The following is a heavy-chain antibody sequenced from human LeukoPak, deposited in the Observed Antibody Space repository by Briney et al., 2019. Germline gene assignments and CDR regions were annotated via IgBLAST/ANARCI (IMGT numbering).Heavy chain of an antibody. CDR2: INSDGSST. V-gene: IGHV3-74*01. Sequence: GGSLRLSCAASGFTFSNYWMHWVRQAPGKGLVWVSHINSDGSSTSYADSVKGRFTISRDNAKNTLYLEVNTLRAEDTAVYYCARDGYCSGGKCYGSDYWGQGTLVSVSS. CDR1: GFTFSNYW. CDR3: ARDGYCSGGKCYGSDY. J-gene: IGHJ4*02. D-gene: IGHD2-15*01.